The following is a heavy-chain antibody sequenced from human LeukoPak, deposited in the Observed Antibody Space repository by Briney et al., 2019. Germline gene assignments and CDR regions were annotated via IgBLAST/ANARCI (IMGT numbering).Heavy chain of an antibody. CDR3: AKGPGAAVGKRYIQH. V-gene: IGHV3-43D*03. D-gene: IGHD6-13*01. Sequence: GGSLRHSCAASGFTFNDYAMHWVRQAPGKGLEWVSLISWDSGNTYYADSVKGRFTISRDNSKNSLSLQMNSLRAEDTALYYCAKGPGAAVGKRYIQHWGQGTLVTVSS. J-gene: IGHJ1*01. CDR2: ISWDSGNT. CDR1: GFTFNDYA.